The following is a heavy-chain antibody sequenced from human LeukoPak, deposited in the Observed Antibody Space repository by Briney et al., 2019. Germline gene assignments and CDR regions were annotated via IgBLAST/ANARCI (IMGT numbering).Heavy chain of an antibody. J-gene: IGHJ4*02. CDR1: GYTFTSYD. CDR2: MNPNSGNT. CDR3: ARRFRLLSPFLDSSGYFDY. D-gene: IGHD3-22*01. Sequence: EASVKVSCKASGYTFTSYDINWVRQATGQGLEWMGWMNPNSGNTGYAQKFQGRVTMTRNTSISTAYMELSSLRSEDTAVYYCARRFRLLSPFLDSSGYFDYWGQGTLVTVSS. V-gene: IGHV1-8*01.